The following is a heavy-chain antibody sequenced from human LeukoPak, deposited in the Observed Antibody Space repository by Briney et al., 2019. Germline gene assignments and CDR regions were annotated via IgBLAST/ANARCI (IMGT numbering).Heavy chain of an antibody. J-gene: IGHJ4*02. V-gene: IGHV1-8*03. CDR3: ARGQEWELIDY. D-gene: IGHD1-26*01. Sequence: ASVKVSCKASGYTFTSYDINWVRQATGQGLEWRGWMNPNSGNTGYAQKFQGRVTITRNTSISTPYMELSSLRSEDTAVYYCARGQEWELIDYWGQGTLVTVSS. CDR1: GYTFTSYD. CDR2: MNPNSGNT.